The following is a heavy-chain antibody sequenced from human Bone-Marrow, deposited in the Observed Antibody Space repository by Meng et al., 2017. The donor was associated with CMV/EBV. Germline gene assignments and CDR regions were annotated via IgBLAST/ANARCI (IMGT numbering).Heavy chain of an antibody. CDR3: ARKSSGYDPPDY. CDR1: AYRFCNYC. D-gene: IGHD5-12*01. CDR2: IYPGDSDT. Sequence: GESLKISCKGSAYRFCNYCIDWVRQVSGKGLEWMGIIYPGDSDTRYSPSFQGQVTISADKSISTAYLQWSSLKASDTAMYYCARKSSGYDPPDYWGQGTLVTVSS. V-gene: IGHV5-51*01. J-gene: IGHJ4*02.